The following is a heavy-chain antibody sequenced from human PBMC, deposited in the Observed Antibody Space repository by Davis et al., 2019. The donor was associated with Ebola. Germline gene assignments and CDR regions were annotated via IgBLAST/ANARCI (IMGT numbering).Heavy chain of an antibody. J-gene: IGHJ4*02. CDR1: GFTFSDYY. D-gene: IGHD1-7*01. CDR3: ARGGTGTTSFDY. Sequence: GESLKISCAASGFTFSDYYMNWVRQAPGKGLEWVASVSSSSHYTYYADSVKGRITISRDNAKNSLYLQMNNLRGEDTAVYYCARGGTGTTSFDYWGQGTLVTVFS. V-gene: IGHV3-21*01. CDR2: VSSSSHYT.